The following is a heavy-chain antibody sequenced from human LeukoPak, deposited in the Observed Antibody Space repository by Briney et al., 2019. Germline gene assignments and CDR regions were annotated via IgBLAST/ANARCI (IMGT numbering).Heavy chain of an antibody. CDR2: IIGSGGST. J-gene: IGHJ4*02. CDR1: GFTFSTYA. D-gene: IGHD4-17*01. CDR3: ARTSTYGDYDY. Sequence: PGGSLRLSCAASGFTFSTYAMSWVRQAPGKGLEWVSGIIGSGGSTYYADSVKGRFTISRDNSKSTLYLQMNSLRAEDTAIYYCARTSTYGDYDYWGQGTLVTVSS. V-gene: IGHV3-23*01.